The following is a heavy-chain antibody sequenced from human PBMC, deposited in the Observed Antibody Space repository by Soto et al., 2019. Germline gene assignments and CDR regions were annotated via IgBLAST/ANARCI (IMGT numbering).Heavy chain of an antibody. CDR1: GGTFSSYA. CDR3: ARAQGRIAAAGIFDY. Sequence: QVQLVQSGAEVQKPGSSVKVSCKASGGTFSSYAISWVRQAPGQGLEWMGGIIPIFGTANYAQKFQGRVTITAAESTSTAYMEMSRLRSEDTAVYYCARAQGRIAAAGIFDYWCQGTLVTVSS. D-gene: IGHD6-13*01. CDR2: IIPIFGTA. J-gene: IGHJ4*02. V-gene: IGHV1-69*01.